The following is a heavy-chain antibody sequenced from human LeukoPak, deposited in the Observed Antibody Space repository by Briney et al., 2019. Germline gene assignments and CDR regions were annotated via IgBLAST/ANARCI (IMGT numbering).Heavy chain of an antibody. CDR3: ARRRYSYGPPDY. CDR2: INHSGST. J-gene: IGHJ4*02. D-gene: IGHD5-18*01. Sequence: PSETLSLTCAVYGGSFSGYYWSWIRQPPGKGLEWIGEINHSGSTNYNPSLKSRVTISVDTSKNQFSLKLSSVTAADTAVYYCARRRYSYGPPDYWGQGTLVTVSS. CDR1: GGSFSGYY. V-gene: IGHV4-34*01.